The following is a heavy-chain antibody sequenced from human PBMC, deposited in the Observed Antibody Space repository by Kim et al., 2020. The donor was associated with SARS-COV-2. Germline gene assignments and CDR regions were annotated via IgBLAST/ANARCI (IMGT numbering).Heavy chain of an antibody. V-gene: IGHV4-39*02. CDR1: GGSISSSSYY. D-gene: IGHD3-10*01. J-gene: IGHJ5*02. CDR3: AREGVWFGELFLESWFDP. CDR2: IYYSGST. Sequence: SETLSLTCTVSGGSISSSSYYWGWIRQPPGKGLEWIGSIYYSGSTYYNPSLKSRVTISVDTSKNQFSLKLSSVTAADTAVYYCAREGVWFGELFLESWFDPWGQGTLVTVSS.